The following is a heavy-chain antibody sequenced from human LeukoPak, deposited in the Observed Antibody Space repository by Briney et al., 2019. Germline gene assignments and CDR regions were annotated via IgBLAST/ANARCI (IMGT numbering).Heavy chain of an antibody. V-gene: IGHV3-21*01. J-gene: IGHJ5*02. Sequence: PGGSLRLSCAASGFTFSSYSMNWVRQAPGKGLEWVSSISSSSSYIYYADSVKGRFAISRDNAKNSLYLQMNSLRAEDTAVYYCAIYGSGSQGWFDPWGQGTLVTVSS. D-gene: IGHD3-10*01. CDR1: GFTFSSYS. CDR3: AIYGSGSQGWFDP. CDR2: ISSSSSYI.